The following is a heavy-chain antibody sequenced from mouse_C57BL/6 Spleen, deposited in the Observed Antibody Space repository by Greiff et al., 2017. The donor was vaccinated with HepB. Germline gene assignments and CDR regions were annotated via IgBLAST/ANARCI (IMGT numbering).Heavy chain of an antibody. CDR2: INPSTGGT. D-gene: IGHD1-1*01. CDR1: GYSFTGYY. J-gene: IGHJ1*03. CDR3: ARRTTVVPYWYFDV. V-gene: IGHV1-42*01. Sequence: VQLQQSGPELVKPGASVKISCKASGYSFTGYYMNWVKQSPEKSLEWIGEINPSTGGTTYNQKFKAKATLTVDKSSSTAYMQLKSLTSEDSAVYYCARRTTVVPYWYFDVWGTGTTVTVSS.